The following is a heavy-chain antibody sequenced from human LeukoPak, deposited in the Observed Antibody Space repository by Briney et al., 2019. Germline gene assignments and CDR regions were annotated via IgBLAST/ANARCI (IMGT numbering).Heavy chain of an antibody. J-gene: IGHJ4*02. CDR3: ATVVHVGATLVYYFDY. CDR1: GYTLTELS. V-gene: IGHV1-24*01. D-gene: IGHD1-26*01. Sequence: ASVKVSCKVSGYTLTELSMHWVRQAPGKGLEWMGGFDPEDGETIYAQKFQGRVTMTEDTSTDTAYMELSSLRSEDTAVYYCATVVHVGATLVYYFDYWGQGTLVTVSS. CDR2: FDPEDGET.